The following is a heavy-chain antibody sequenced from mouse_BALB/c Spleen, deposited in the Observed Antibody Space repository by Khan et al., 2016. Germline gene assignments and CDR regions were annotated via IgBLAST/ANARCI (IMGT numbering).Heavy chain of an antibody. Sequence: QVQLKESGPGLVAPSQSLSITCTVSGFSLTCYGVHWVRQPPGKGLEWLGIIWTGGNTNYKSALMSRLSISKDNSKSQVFLKMNSLQTDDTAMYYCARDSGSYLYYFDYWGQGTTLTVSS. V-gene: IGHV2-9*02. CDR2: IWTGGNT. J-gene: IGHJ2*01. CDR3: ARDSGSYLYYFDY. CDR1: GFSLTCYG. D-gene: IGHD1-1*02.